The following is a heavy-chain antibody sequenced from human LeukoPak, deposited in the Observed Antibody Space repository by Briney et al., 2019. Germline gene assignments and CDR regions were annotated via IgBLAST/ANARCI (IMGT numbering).Heavy chain of an antibody. V-gene: IGHV1-2*02. CDR1: GYTFTGYY. D-gene: IGHD4-11*01. CDR3: ARGSPDYSNFHYMDV. J-gene: IGHJ6*03. Sequence: ASVKVSCKASGYTFTGYYMNWVRQAPGQGLEWMGWINPNSGGTNYARKFQGRVTMTRDTSISTAYMDLSSLTSDDTAVYYCARGSPDYSNFHYMDVWGKGTTVTVSS. CDR2: INPNSGGT.